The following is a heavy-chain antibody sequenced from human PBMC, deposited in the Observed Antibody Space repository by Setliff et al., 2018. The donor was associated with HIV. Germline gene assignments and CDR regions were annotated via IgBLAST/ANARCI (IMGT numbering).Heavy chain of an antibody. Sequence: KPSETLSLTCSVSGYSITDGYRWGWIRQSTTRGLTWLGSVSYTGSTYYNPSLSSRLTISMDTSKNEFSLKLTSPTAADTAIYYCARDRALRFSDSPSFYYFDYWGQGSLVTVSS. CDR2: VSYTGST. V-gene: IGHV4-38-2*02. J-gene: IGHJ4*02. CDR3: ARDRALRFSDSPSFYYFDY. D-gene: IGHD2-15*01. CDR1: GYSITDGYR.